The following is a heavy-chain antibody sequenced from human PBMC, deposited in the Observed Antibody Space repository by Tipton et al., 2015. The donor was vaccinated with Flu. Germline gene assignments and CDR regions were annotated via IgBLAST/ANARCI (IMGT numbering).Heavy chain of an antibody. CDR2: IGGSGDSR. D-gene: IGHD2-21*02. CDR3: AKGHGDWGGNWFDS. J-gene: IGHJ5*01. CDR1: GFTFRSYG. Sequence: SLRLSCAASGFTFRSYGMTWVRQAPGKGLEWVSSIGGSGDSRDYADSVKGRFTISRDNSKDTLFLQMNSLRVEDTALYYCAKGHGDWGGNWFDSWGQGTLVTVSS. V-gene: IGHV3-23*01.